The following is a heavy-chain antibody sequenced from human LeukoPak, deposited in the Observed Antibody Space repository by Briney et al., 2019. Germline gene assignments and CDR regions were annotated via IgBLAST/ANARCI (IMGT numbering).Heavy chain of an antibody. D-gene: IGHD3-16*01. CDR1: GFSFRHHA. CDR3: TEVVGGGRDAYDI. CDR2: IFDSGAPT. J-gene: IGHJ3*02. V-gene: IGHV3-23*01. Sequence: GGSLRLSCVASGFSFRHHAMSWVRQAPGKGLEWVSSIFDSGAPTYYADSVKGRFSISRDNSGRTLHLEMENLRAEDSATYYCTEVVGGGRDAYDIWGQGTRVIVSS.